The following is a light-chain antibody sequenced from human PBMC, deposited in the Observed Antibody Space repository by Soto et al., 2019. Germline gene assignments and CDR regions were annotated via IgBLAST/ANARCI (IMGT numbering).Light chain of an antibody. V-gene: IGKV3-15*01. J-gene: IGKJ2*01. CDR2: GAS. CDR1: QSVSSN. CDR3: QQYNIWPPYT. Sequence: ETVMTQSPATLSVSPGERATLSCRVSQSVSSNLAWYQQKPGQAPRLLIYGASTRATGTPARFSGSGSGTEFTLTISSLQSEDFAVYYCQQYNIWPPYTFGQGTKVDI.